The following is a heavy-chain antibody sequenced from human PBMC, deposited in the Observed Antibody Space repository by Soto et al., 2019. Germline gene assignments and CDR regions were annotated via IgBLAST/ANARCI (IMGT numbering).Heavy chain of an antibody. CDR1: GGTFSSYA. Sequence: QVQLVQSGAEVKKPGSSVKVSCKASGGTFSSYAISWVRQAPGQGLEWMGGIIPIFGTANYAQKFQGRVTITADESTSTAYMELSGLRSEDTAVYYCASYPIEYSSSSGAYDYWGQGTLVTVSS. V-gene: IGHV1-69*12. J-gene: IGHJ4*02. CDR3: ASYPIEYSSSSGAYDY. D-gene: IGHD6-6*01. CDR2: IIPIFGTA.